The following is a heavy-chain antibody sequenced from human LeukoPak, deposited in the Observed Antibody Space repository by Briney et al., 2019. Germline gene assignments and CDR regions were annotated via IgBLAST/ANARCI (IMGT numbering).Heavy chain of an antibody. Sequence: GGSLRLSCAVSGFTFNSHAMSWVRQAPGKGLGWVANMKQDGSQKNYVDSVKGRFTISRDNAKKSLYLQMNSLRGEDTAVYYCARGGTYDIWGQGTRVTVSS. CDR1: GFTFNSHA. J-gene: IGHJ3*02. CDR3: ARGGTYDI. CDR2: MKQDGSQK. V-gene: IGHV3-7*01.